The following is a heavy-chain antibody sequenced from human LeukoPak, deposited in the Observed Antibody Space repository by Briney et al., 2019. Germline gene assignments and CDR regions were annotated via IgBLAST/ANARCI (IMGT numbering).Heavy chain of an antibody. CDR1: GGSFSGYY. D-gene: IGHD6-6*01. CDR2: INHSGST. CDR3: ARGGRLAARY. V-gene: IGHV4-34*01. Sequence: SETLSLTCAVYGGSFSGYYWSWIRQPPGKGLEWIGEINHSGSTNYNPSLKSRVTISVDTSKNQFSLKLSSVTAVDTAVYYCARGGRLAARYWGQGTMVTVSS. J-gene: IGHJ3*01.